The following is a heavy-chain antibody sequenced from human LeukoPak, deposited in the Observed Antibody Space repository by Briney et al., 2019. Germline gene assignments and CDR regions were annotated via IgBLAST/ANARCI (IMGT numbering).Heavy chain of an antibody. D-gene: IGHD1-1*01. Sequence: PSETLSLTCTVYGGSISSYYWSWIRQPPGKGLEWIGYISYSGSTNFNPSLKSRVTISVDTSKNQFSLKLTSVTAADTAVYYCAREGTAGTKLNWVDPWGQGTLVTVSS. J-gene: IGHJ5*02. CDR3: AREGTAGTKLNWVDP. CDR2: ISYSGST. CDR1: GGSISSYY. V-gene: IGHV4-59*01.